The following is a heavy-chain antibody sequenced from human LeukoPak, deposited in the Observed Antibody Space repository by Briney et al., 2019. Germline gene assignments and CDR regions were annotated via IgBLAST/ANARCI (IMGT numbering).Heavy chain of an antibody. J-gene: IGHJ6*02. CDR2: MFYSGST. D-gene: IGHD4-11*01. CDR3: ARDRMTTQEGYYYGMDV. CDR1: GGSISSYY. Sequence: PSETLSLTCTVSGGSISSYYWSWIRQPPGKGLEWIGYMFYSGSTNYDPSLKSRVTISVDTSKNQFSLKLSSVTAADTAVYYCARDRMTTQEGYYYGMDVWGQGTTVTVSS. V-gene: IGHV4-59*01.